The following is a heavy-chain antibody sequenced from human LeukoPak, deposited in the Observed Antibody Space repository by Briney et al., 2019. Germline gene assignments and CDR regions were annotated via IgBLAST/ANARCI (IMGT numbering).Heavy chain of an antibody. D-gene: IGHD1-26*01. CDR1: GGSFSGYY. Sequence: SETLSLTCAVYGGSFSGYYWSWIRQPPGKGLEWIGEINHSGSTNYNPSLKSRVTISVDTSKNQFSLKLSSVTAADTAVYYCARATYSGSHKAGYWGQGTLVTVSS. V-gene: IGHV4-34*01. J-gene: IGHJ4*02. CDR3: ARATYSGSHKAGY. CDR2: INHSGST.